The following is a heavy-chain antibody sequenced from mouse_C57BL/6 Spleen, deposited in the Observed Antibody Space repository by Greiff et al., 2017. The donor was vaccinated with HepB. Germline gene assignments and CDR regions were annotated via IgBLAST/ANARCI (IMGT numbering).Heavy chain of an antibody. Sequence: DVQLQESGPGLVKPSQSLSLTCSVTGYSITSGYYWNWIRQFPGNKLEWMGYISYDGSNNYNPSLKNRISITRDTSKNQFFLKLNSVTTEDTATYYCARLSNWDGYWGQGTTLTVSS. J-gene: IGHJ2*01. V-gene: IGHV3-6*01. CDR3: ARLSNWDGY. CDR2: ISYDGSN. CDR1: GYSITSGYY. D-gene: IGHD4-1*01.